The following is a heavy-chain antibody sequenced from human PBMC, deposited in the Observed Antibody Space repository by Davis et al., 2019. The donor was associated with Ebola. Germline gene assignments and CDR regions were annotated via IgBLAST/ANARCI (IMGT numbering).Heavy chain of an antibody. V-gene: IGHV4-59*01. Sequence: PSETLSLTCTVSGGSISSYYWSWIRQPPGKGLEWIGYIYYSGSTNYNPSLKSRVTISVDTSKNQFSLKLSSVTAADTAVYYCARVGYDFWSGYYTNGRDYYYYYYYMDVWGKGTTVTVSS. CDR2: IYYSGST. CDR3: ARVGYDFWSGYYTNGRDYYYYYYYMDV. J-gene: IGHJ6*03. D-gene: IGHD3-3*01. CDR1: GGSISSYY.